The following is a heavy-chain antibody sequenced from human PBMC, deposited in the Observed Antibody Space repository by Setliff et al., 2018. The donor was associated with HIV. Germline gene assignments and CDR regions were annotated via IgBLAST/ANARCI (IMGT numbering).Heavy chain of an antibody. V-gene: IGHV4-28*06. Sequence: LRLSCAASGFSFSDAWMSWVRQAPGKGLEWIGYIYYSGSTNYNPSLMSRVTMSVDRAKNQVSLELTSVTALDTAVYYCARYYYGSESYYSPLDLWGQGTMVTVSS. CDR2: IYYSGST. CDR3: ARYYYGSESYYSPLDL. CDR1: GFSFSDAW. D-gene: IGHD3-10*01. J-gene: IGHJ3*01.